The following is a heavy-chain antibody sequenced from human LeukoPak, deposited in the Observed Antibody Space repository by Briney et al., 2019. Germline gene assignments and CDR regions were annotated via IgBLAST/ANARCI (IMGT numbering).Heavy chain of an antibody. V-gene: IGHV3-53*01. Sequence: GGSLRLSCAASGLTGSHNYVSWVRQAPGKGLEWVSAIHTSGDTCYADSVKGRYTISRDTSKNTLYLQINSLRVEDTAVYYCIVFGDSNHWGQGTLVTVSS. CDR2: IHTSGDT. D-gene: IGHD4-17*01. J-gene: IGHJ5*02. CDR1: GLTGSHNY. CDR3: IVFGDSNH.